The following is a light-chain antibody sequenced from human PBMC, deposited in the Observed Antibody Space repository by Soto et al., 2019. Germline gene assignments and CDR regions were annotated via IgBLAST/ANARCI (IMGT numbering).Light chain of an antibody. CDR1: QTVTSNY. J-gene: IGKJ3*01. V-gene: IGKV3-20*01. Sequence: EIVLTQSPGTLSLSPGERSTLSCRASQTVTSNYLAWYQQRPGQPPRLLIYAASSRATGIPDRFSGSGSGTDFTLTISRLEPEDFAVYFCQQYAASTFTFGPGTKVDIK. CDR2: AAS. CDR3: QQYAASTFT.